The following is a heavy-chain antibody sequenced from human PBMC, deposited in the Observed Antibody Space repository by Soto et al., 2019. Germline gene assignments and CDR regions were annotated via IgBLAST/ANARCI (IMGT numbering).Heavy chain of an antibody. D-gene: IGHD3-22*01. V-gene: IGHV3-48*02. CDR3: ARDLTYYYDSSGYPGDY. CDR2: ISSSSSTI. CDR1: GLTFSSYS. J-gene: IGHJ4*02. Sequence: PGGSLRLSCAASGLTFSSYSMNWVRQAPGKGLEWVSYISSSSSTIYYADSVKGRFTISRDNAKNSLYLQMNSLRDEDTAVYYCARDLTYYYDSSGYPGDYWGQGTLVTVSS.